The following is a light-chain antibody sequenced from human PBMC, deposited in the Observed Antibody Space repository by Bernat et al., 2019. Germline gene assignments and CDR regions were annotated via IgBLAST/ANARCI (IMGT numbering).Light chain of an antibody. Sequence: DIQMTQSPSSLSGSVGDRVTITCRASQSISIYVNWYQQRPGKAPNLLIYTTSSLQSGVPSRFSGSGSGTDFTLTISSLQPEDFATYYCQQSHTTPYTFGQGTSLEIK. V-gene: IGKV1-39*01. CDR3: QQSHTTPYT. CDR2: TTS. J-gene: IGKJ2*01. CDR1: QSISIY.